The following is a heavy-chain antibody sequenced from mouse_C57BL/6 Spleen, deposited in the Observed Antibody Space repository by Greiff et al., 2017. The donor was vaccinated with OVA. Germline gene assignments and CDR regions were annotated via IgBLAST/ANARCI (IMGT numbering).Heavy chain of an antibody. CDR3: ADDGYLYYFDY. CDR1: GYTFTSYW. V-gene: IGHV1-64*01. J-gene: IGHJ2*01. Sequence: QVQLQQPGAELVKPGASVKLSCKASGYTFTSYWMHWVKQRPGQGLEWIGMIHPNSGSTNYNEKFKSKATLTVDKSSSTAYMQLSSLTSEDSAVYYCADDGYLYYFDYWGQGTTLTVSS. D-gene: IGHD2-3*01. CDR2: IHPNSGST.